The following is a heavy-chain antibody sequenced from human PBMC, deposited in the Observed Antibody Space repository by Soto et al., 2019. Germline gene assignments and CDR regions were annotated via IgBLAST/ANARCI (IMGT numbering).Heavy chain of an antibody. D-gene: IGHD1-26*01. CDR3: ARRGSGSYYDS. CDR2: ISGSGGST. V-gene: IGHV3-23*01. Sequence: EVQLLESGGGLVQPGGSLSLSCAASGFTFISYAMRWVRQAPGKGLEWVSAISGSGGSTYYADSVKGRFTISRDNSKNTLYLQMNSLRAEDKAVYYCARRGSGSYYDSGGQGTLVTVSS. J-gene: IGHJ4*02. CDR1: GFTFISYA.